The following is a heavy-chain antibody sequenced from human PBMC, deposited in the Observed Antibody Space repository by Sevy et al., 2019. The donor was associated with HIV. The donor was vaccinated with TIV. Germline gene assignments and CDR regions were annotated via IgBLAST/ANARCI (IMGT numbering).Heavy chain of an antibody. CDR1: GFTFSSYA. CDR2: ISYDGSNK. CDR3: ARDHSSGWGY. Sequence: GGSLRLSCAASGFTFSSYAMHWVRQAPGKGLEWVAVISYDGSNKYYADSVKGRFTISRDNSKNTLYLQMNSLRAEDTAVYYCARDHSSGWGYWGQGTLVTVSS. V-gene: IGHV3-30-3*01. D-gene: IGHD3-22*01. J-gene: IGHJ4*02.